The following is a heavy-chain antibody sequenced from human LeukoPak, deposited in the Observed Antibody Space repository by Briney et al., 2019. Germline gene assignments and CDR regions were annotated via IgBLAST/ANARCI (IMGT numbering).Heavy chain of an antibody. CDR2: ISYDGSNK. V-gene: IGHV3-30*03. D-gene: IGHD6-6*01. CDR3: ARPSIAARSQFY. J-gene: IGHJ4*02. CDR1: GFAFSSYG. Sequence: GRSLRLSCAASGFAFSSYGMHWVRQAPGKGLEWVAVISYDGSNKYYADSVKGRFTISRDNSKNTLYLQMNSLRAEDTAVYYCARPSIAARSQFYWGQGTLVTVSS.